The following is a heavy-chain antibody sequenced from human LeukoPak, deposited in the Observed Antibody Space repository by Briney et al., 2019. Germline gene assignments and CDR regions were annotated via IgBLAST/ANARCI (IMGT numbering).Heavy chain of an antibody. Sequence: SSQTLSLTCTVSGGSISSGDYYWSWIRQPPGKGLEWIGYIYYSGSTYYNPSLKSRVTISVDTSKNQFSLKLSSVTAADTAVYYCARGWGYYGSGSYYNFPDWFDPWGQGTLVTVSS. CDR1: GGSISSGDYY. V-gene: IGHV4-30-4*01. J-gene: IGHJ5*02. CDR2: IYYSGST. CDR3: ARGWGYYGSGSYYNFPDWFDP. D-gene: IGHD3-10*01.